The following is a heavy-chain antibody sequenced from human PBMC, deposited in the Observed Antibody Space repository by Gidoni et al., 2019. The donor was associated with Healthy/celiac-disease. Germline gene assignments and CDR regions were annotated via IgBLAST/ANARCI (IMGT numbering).Heavy chain of an antibody. J-gene: IGHJ4*02. D-gene: IGHD6-13*01. CDR3: TRRIAAAGTPYFDY. CDR1: GFTFGDYA. Sequence: EVQLVEYGGGLVKPGRSLRLSCTASGFTFGDYAMSWFRQAPGKGLEGVGFIRSKAYGGTTEYAASVKGRFTISRDDSKSIAYLQMNSLKTEDTAVYYCTRRIAAAGTPYFDYWGQGTLVTVSS. V-gene: IGHV3-49*05. CDR2: IRSKAYGGTT.